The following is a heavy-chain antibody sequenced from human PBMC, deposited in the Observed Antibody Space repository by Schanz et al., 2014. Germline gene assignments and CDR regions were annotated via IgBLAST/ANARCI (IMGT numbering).Heavy chain of an antibody. D-gene: IGHD3-3*01. CDR3: ARYGFRKFGVVYGLAV. V-gene: IGHV3-11*01. CDR1: GFTFADSY. J-gene: IGHJ6*02. CDR2: VSSYDTTV. Sequence: QVQLLESGGGLFKPGGSLRLSCAGSGFTFADSYMTWIRQAPGKGLEWISYVSSYDTTVSYADSVKGRFTISRDNAKNSVYLQMNSLRVEDTAVYYCARYGFRKFGVVYGLAVWGQGTTVTVS.